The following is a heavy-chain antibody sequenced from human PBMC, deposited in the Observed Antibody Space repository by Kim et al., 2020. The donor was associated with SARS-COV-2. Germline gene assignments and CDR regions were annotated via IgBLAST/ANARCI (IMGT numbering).Heavy chain of an antibody. CDR2: IIPIFGTA. J-gene: IGHJ6*02. CDR3: ARNYGSGSAYYYYYGMDV. V-gene: IGHV1-69*13. CDR1: GGTFSSYA. Sequence: SVKVSCKASGGTFSSYAISWVRQAPGQGLEWMGGIIPIFGTANYAQKFQGRVTITADESTSTAYMELSSLRSEDTAVYYCARNYGSGSAYYYYYGMDVWGQGTTVTVSS. D-gene: IGHD3-10*01.